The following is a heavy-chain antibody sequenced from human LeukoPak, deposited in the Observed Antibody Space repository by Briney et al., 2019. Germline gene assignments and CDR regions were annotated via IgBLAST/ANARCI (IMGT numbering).Heavy chain of an antibody. CDR3: ARADSHCGGDCSSYYYYYYMDV. Sequence: SETLSLTCTVSGGSISGGSYYWSWIRQPAGKGLEWIGRIYTSGSTNYNPSLKSRVTISVDTSKNQFSLKLSSVTAADTAVYYCARADSHCGGDCSSYYYYYYMDVWGKGTTVTVSS. CDR2: IYTSGST. D-gene: IGHD2-21*01. J-gene: IGHJ6*03. CDR1: GGSISGGSYY. V-gene: IGHV4-61*02.